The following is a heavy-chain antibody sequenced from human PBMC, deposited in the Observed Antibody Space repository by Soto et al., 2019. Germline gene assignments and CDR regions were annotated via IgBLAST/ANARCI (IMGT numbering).Heavy chain of an antibody. CDR1: GGSVSSGSYY. V-gene: IGHV4-61*01. CDR3: ASGAYEFWSGYGFYYYYGMDV. D-gene: IGHD3-3*01. CDR2: IYYSGST. J-gene: IGHJ6*02. Sequence: SETLSLTCTVSGGSVSSGSYYWSWIRQPPGKGLEWIGYIYYSGSTNYNPSLKSRATISVDTSKNQFSLKLSAVTAADTAVYYCASGAYEFWSGYGFYYYYGMDVWGQGTTVTVSS.